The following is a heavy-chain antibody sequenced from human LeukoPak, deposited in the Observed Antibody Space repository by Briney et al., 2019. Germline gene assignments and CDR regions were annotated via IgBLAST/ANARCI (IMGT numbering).Heavy chain of an antibody. J-gene: IGHJ4*02. CDR2: IKEDGSLK. Sequence: GGSLRLSCAASGFGFSNFWMSWVRQAPGKGPEWVANIKEDGSLKNYVDSVEGRFTVSRDNAKNTLYLQMNSLRAEDTAVYYCARDYGGSSPFDYWGQGALVTVSS. V-gene: IGHV3-7*01. CDR3: ARDYGGSSPFDY. D-gene: IGHD4-23*01. CDR1: GFGFSNFW.